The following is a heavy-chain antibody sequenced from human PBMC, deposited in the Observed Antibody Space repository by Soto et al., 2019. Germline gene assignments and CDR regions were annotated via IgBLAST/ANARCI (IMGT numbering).Heavy chain of an antibody. CDR1: GYVFSNHF. CDR2: INPSGGST. V-gene: IGHV1-46*01. J-gene: IGHJ5*01. Sequence: SVKVAWKRAGYVFSNHFIHWRLHTPGQGLEWMGIINPSGGSTNYLQKFQGRITMTRDTSTSTVYMELSSLRSEDTAVYFCARADYYDSSRFYYDCWGHGTLVTVSS. CDR3: ARADYYDSSRFYYDC. D-gene: IGHD3-22*01.